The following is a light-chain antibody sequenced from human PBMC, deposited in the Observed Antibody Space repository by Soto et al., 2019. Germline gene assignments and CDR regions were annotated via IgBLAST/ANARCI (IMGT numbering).Light chain of an antibody. CDR2: AAS. V-gene: IGKV1-39*01. Sequence: DIQMTQSTSSLSASVGDRVTITCRASQSISSYLKWYHQKPGKAPKLLIYAASSLQSGVPSRLNANGSWTDFTLTIISLQPQDFATSYCQQSYSTPQAFGHGTKLQIK. J-gene: IGKJ2*01. CDR1: QSISSY. CDR3: QQSYSTPQA.